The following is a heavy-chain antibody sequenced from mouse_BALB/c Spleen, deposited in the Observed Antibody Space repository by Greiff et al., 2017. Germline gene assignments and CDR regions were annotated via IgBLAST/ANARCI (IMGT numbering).Heavy chain of an antibody. CDR1: GFNIKDTY. CDR3: ATDWGH. J-gene: IGHJ2*01. V-gene: IGHV14-3*02. D-gene: IGHD4-1*01. CDR2: IDPANGNT. Sequence: EVQLVESGAELVKPGASVKLSCTASGFNIKDTYMHWVKQRPEQGLEWIGRIDPANGNTKYDPKFQGKATITADTSSNTAYLQLSSLTSEDTAVYYCATDWGHWGQGTTLTVSS.